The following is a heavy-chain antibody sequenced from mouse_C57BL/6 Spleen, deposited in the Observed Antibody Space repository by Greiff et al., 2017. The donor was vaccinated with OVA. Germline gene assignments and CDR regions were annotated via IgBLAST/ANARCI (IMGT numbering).Heavy chain of an antibody. Sequence: QVHVKQPGAELVMPGASVKLSCKASGYTFTSYWMHWVKQRPGQGLEWIGEIDPSDSYTNYNQKFKGKSTLTVDKSSSTAYMQLSSLTSEDSAVYYCARFDYDHWGQGTTLTVSS. J-gene: IGHJ2*01. CDR2: IDPSDSYT. V-gene: IGHV1-69*01. CDR3: ARFDYDH. CDR1: GYTFTSYW. D-gene: IGHD2-4*01.